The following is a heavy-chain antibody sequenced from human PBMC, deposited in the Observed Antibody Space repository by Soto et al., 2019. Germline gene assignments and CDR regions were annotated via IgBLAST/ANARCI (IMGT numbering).Heavy chain of an antibody. D-gene: IGHD2-15*01. J-gene: IGHJ3*02. CDR3: ARGFPSRYCSGGSCYPNDAFDI. CDR1: GFTVSSNY. Sequence: GGSLRLSCAASGFTVSSNYMSWVRQAPGKGLEWVSVIYSGGSTYYADSVKGRFTISRDNSKNTLYLQMNSLRAEDTAVYYCARGFPSRYCSGGSCYPNDAFDIWGQGTMVTVSS. CDR2: IYSGGST. V-gene: IGHV3-66*01.